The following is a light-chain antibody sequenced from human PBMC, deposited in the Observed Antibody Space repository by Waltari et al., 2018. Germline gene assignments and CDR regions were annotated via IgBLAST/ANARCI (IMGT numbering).Light chain of an antibody. J-gene: IGKJ2*01. CDR3: QQYYTAPYT. CDR1: QSISSW. Sequence: DIQMTQSPSTLSASVGDRVTITCRASQSISSWLAWYQQKPGKAPKLLIYDASSLESGVPSRFSGSGSGTEFTLTISSLQPEDVATYYCQQYYTAPYTFGQGTKLEIK. V-gene: IGKV1-5*01. CDR2: DAS.